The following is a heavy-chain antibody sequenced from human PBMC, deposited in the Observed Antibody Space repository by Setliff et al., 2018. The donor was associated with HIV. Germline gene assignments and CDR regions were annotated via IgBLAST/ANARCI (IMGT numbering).Heavy chain of an antibody. CDR3: GKDRTDVAATIANY. CDR2: IRYDGIIE. D-gene: IGHD5-12*01. Sequence: GGSLRLSCAASGFTFSNSGIHWVRQAPGKGLEWVAFIRYDGIIEHYRDSVRGRFTISRDNSKNTVYLQMNSLRAEDTAVYYCGKDRTDVAATIANYWGQGTLVT. CDR1: GFTFSNSG. V-gene: IGHV3-30*02. J-gene: IGHJ4*02.